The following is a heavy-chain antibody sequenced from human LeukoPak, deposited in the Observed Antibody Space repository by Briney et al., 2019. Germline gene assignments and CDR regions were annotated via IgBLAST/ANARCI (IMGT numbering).Heavy chain of an antibody. CDR2: INPNSSDT. Sequence: ASVKVSCKASGYTFTGYYLNWVRQAPGQGLEWMGRINPNSSDTNFARKFQGRVTLTRDTSTSTAYMELTRLRYDDTAVYFCARADAMDKETNIDFDYWGQGTRVTVS. CDR3: ARADAMDKETNIDFDY. CDR1: GYTFTGYY. V-gene: IGHV1-2*02. D-gene: IGHD2-2*03. J-gene: IGHJ4*02.